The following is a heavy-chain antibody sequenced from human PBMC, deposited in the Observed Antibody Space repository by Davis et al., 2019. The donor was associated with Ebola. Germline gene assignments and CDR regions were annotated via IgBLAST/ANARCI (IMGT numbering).Heavy chain of an antibody. J-gene: IGHJ4*02. CDR2: IKSKTDGGTT. V-gene: IGHV3-15*01. CDR3: TTDYAGDGRDYFDY. D-gene: IGHD2-21*02. Sequence: PGGSLRLSCAASGFTFSNAWMSWVRQAPGKGLEWVGRIKSKTDGGTTDYAAPVKGRFTISRDDSKNTLYLQMNSLKTEDTAVYYCTTDYAGDGRDYFDYWGQGTLVTVSS. CDR1: GFTFSNAW.